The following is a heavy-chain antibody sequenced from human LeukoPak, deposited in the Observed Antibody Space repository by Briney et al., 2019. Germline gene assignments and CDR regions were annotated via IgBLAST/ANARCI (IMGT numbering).Heavy chain of an antibody. CDR2: ISGSGTST. Sequence: PGGSLILSCAASGFTFSSYAMSWVRQAPGKGLEWVSAISGSGTSTWYADSVKGRFTISRDNSNNTLYLQMNSLRADDTAEYYCAKGSAVIRPYYFDYWGQGTLVIVSS. V-gene: IGHV3-23*01. CDR1: GFTFSSYA. CDR3: AKGSAVIRPYYFDY. J-gene: IGHJ4*02. D-gene: IGHD6-13*01.